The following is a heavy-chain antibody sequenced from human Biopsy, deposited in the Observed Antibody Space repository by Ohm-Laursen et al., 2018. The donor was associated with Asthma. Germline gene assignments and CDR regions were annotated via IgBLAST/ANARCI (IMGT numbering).Heavy chain of an antibody. Sequence: SSVKVSCKAPGGTFSNFAISWVRQAPGQGLEWLGGIMTVFGTTNYAQKFQGRVTITADESTSTAYMEVTSLRSEDTAIYYCARPSPNRDILYYYYHMDVWGQGTAVTVSS. J-gene: IGHJ6*02. D-gene: IGHD3-3*02. V-gene: IGHV1-69*01. CDR3: ARPSPNRDILYYYYHMDV. CDR2: IMTVFGTT. CDR1: GGTFSNFA.